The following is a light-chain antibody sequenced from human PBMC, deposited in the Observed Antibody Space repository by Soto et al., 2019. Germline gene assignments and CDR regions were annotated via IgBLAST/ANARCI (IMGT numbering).Light chain of an antibody. CDR1: SSDFGGYNF. J-gene: IGLJ1*01. Sequence: QSVLAQPASVSGSPGRSITISCTGTSSDFGGYNFVSWYQHLPGKAPKLMIYAVSNRPSGVSNRFPGSKSGNTASLTISGLQAEDEADYYCCSYTSYSPYVFGTGTRSPS. CDR3: CSYTSYSPYV. V-gene: IGLV2-14*01. CDR2: AVS.